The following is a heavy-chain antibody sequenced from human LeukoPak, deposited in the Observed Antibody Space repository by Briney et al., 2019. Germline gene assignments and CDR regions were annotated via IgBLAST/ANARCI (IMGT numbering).Heavy chain of an antibody. CDR3: ARDSVEMATIRYYYGMDV. CDR1: GGTFSSYA. Sequence: ASVKVSCRASGGTFSSYAISWVRQAPGQGLEWMGRIIPILGIANYAQKFQGRVTITADKSTNTAYMELSSLRSEDTAVYYCARDSVEMATIRYYYGMDVWGQGTTVTVSS. CDR2: IIPILGIA. D-gene: IGHD5-24*01. J-gene: IGHJ6*02. V-gene: IGHV1-69*04.